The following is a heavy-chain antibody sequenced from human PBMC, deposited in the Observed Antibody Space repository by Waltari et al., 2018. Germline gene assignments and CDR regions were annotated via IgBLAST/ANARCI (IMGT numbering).Heavy chain of an antibody. D-gene: IGHD3-3*01. V-gene: IGHV4-59*01. CDR1: GGSFKTYY. Sequence: QVQLQESGPGLVKPSETLSLTCTVSGGSFKTYYWSWIRQPPGKGLEWIGYVYYSGSTNYNPSHKSRVTISVDTSRNQFSLMLTSLTAADTAVYYCARAGPSPHRIFAPHYFDYWGQGSLVTVSS. CDR2: VYYSGST. CDR3: ARAGPSPHRIFAPHYFDY. J-gene: IGHJ4*02.